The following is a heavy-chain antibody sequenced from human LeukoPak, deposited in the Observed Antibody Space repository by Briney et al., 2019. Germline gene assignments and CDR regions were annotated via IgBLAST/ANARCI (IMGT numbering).Heavy chain of an antibody. V-gene: IGHV4-59*01. J-gene: IGHJ5*02. CDR1: GGSISSYY. D-gene: IGHD4-23*01. CDR2: IYYSGST. CDR3: ASDVGNFNWFDP. Sequence: KPSETLSLTCTVSGGSISSYYWSWIRQPPGKGLEWIGYIYYSGSTNYNPSLKSRVTISVDTSNNQFSLKLSSVTAADTAVYYCASDVGNFNWFDPWAQGTLVTVSS.